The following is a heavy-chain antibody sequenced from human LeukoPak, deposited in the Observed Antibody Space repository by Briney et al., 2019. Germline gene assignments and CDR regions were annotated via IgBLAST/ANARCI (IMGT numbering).Heavy chain of an antibody. V-gene: IGHV4-34*01. CDR3: ARGSLYYDILISLFDY. CDR1: GGSFSGYY. CDR2: INHSGST. Sequence: SETLSLTCAVYGGSFSGYYWSWIRQPPGKGLEWIGEINHSGSTNYNPSLKSRVTISVDTSKNQFSLKLSSVTAADTAVYYCARGSLYYDILISLFDYWGQRTLVTVSS. D-gene: IGHD3-9*01. J-gene: IGHJ4*02.